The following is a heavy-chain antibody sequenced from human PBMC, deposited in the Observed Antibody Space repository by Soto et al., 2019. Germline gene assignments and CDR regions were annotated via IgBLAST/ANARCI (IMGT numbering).Heavy chain of an antibody. Sequence: SETLSLTCTVSGGSISSYYWSWIRQPPGKGLEWIGYIYYSGSTNYNPSLKSRVTISVDTSKNQFSLKLSSVTAADTAVYYCARDNGGSRIWFGELSYYGMDVWGQGTTVTVSS. V-gene: IGHV4-59*01. J-gene: IGHJ6*02. CDR3: ARDNGGSRIWFGELSYYGMDV. CDR2: IYYSGST. CDR1: GGSISSYY. D-gene: IGHD3-10*01.